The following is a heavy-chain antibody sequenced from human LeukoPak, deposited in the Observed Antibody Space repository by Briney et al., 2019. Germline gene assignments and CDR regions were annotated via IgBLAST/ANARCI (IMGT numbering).Heavy chain of an antibody. Sequence: PGGSLRLSCAASGLIFSHHGMHWVRQAPGKGLEWVAVIWSDATNRFYAESVKGRFTISRDNSQNTVFLQMNSLRVKDTAIYYCARDAQRGFDYSNSLKNWGHGTLVTVSS. CDR2: IWSDATNR. V-gene: IGHV3-33*01. CDR3: ARDAQRGFDYSNSLKN. J-gene: IGHJ4*01. D-gene: IGHD4-11*01. CDR1: GLIFSHHG.